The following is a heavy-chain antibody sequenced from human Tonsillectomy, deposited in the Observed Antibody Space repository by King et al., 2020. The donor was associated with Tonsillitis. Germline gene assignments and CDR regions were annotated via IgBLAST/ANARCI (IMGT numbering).Heavy chain of an antibody. CDR2: TYYRSKWYS. V-gene: IGHV6-1*01. J-gene: IGHJ6*02. CDR1: GDSVSSNSAA. CDR3: ARDRRDGYSGYERRVYYYGMDV. D-gene: IGHD5-12*01. Sequence: QVQLQQSGPGLVKPSQTLSLTCVISGDSVSSNSAAWNWIWQSPSGGLEWLGRTYYRSKWYSDYAVSVKSRITINPDTSKNQFSLQLNSVTPEDTAVYYCARDRRDGYSGYERRVYYYGMDVWGQGTTVTVSS.